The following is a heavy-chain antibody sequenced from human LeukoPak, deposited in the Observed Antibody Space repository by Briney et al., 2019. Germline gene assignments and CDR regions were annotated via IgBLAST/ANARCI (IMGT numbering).Heavy chain of an antibody. CDR3: ARGVYSSGYYLGFDY. J-gene: IGHJ4*02. D-gene: IGHD3-22*01. Sequence: SETLSLTCTVSGGSISSGDYYWSWIRQPPGKGLEWIGYIYYSGSTYYNPSLKSRVTISVDTSKNQFSLKLSSVTAADTAVYYCARGVYSSGYYLGFDYWGQGTLVTVSS. CDR2: IYYSGST. CDR1: GGSISSGDYY. V-gene: IGHV4-30-4*01.